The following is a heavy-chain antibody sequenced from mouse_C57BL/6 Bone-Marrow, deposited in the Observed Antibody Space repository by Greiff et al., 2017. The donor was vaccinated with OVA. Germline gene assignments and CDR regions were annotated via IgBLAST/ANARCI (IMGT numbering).Heavy chain of an antibody. CDR2: IRNKANGYTT. D-gene: IGHD2-1*01. V-gene: IGHV7-3*01. J-gene: IGHJ1*03. Sequence: EVKLMESGGGLVQPGGSLSLSCAASGFTFTDYYMSWVRQPPGKALEWLGFIRNKANGYTTEYSASVKGRFTISRDNSQSILYLQMNALRAEDSATYYCARYGNYVWYFDVWGTGTTVTVSS. CDR1: GFTFTDYY. CDR3: ARYGNYVWYFDV.